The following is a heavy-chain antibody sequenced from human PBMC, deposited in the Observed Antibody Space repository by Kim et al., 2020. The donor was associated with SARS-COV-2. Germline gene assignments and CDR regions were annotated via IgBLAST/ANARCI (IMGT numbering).Heavy chain of an antibody. D-gene: IGHD5-12*01. CDR3: ARGWLQNSFDY. Sequence: TIHYSDSANGRFTISRDNARNSVSMQMNNLRDKDTAVYYCARGWLQNSFDYWGQGTPVTVSS. CDR2: TI. V-gene: IGHV3-48*02. J-gene: IGHJ4*02.